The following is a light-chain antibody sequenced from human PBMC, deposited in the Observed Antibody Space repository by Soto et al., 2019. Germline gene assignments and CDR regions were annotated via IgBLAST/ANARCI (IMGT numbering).Light chain of an antibody. J-gene: IGKJ4*01. CDR1: QSVGTF. CDR3: QQRSSWPLT. Sequence: IVLTHSPATLALSPGEGATLSGSASQSVGTFLTWLQQKPGQAPRLLIYDASNRATGIPARISGSGSETDFTLTISSLEPEDFAVYYCQQRSSWPLTFGGGTKVDNK. V-gene: IGKV3-11*01. CDR2: DAS.